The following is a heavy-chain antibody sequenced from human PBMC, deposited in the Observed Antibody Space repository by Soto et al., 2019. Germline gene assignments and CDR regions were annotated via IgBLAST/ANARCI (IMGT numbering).Heavy chain of an antibody. CDR3: ARVVGATWYYYYYYGMDV. J-gene: IGHJ6*02. CDR1: GGSISSGVYY. CDR2: IYYSGST. V-gene: IGHV4-31*03. D-gene: IGHD1-26*01. Sequence: SETRSLTCTVSGGSISSGVYYWSWIRQHPGKGLEWIGYIYYSGSTYYDPSLKSRVTISVDTSKNQFSLKLSSVTAADTAVYYCARVVGATWYYYYYYGMDVWGQGTTVT.